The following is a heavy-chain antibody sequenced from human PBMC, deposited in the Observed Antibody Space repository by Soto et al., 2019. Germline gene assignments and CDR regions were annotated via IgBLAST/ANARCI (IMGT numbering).Heavy chain of an antibody. CDR1: GFTFSSYA. D-gene: IGHD2-2*01. CDR3: ANQATAAAPGY. Sequence: EVQLLESGGGLVQPGGSLRLSCAASGFTFSSYAMSWVRQAPGKGLEWVSLISGSGGGTYYADSVKGRFTSSRDNSKNTLYLRMNSLRAEDTAVYYCANQATAAAPGYWGQGTLVTVSS. CDR2: ISGSGGGT. J-gene: IGHJ4*02. V-gene: IGHV3-23*01.